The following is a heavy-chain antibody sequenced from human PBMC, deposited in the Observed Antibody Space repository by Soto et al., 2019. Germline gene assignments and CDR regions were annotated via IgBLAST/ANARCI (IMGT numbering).Heavy chain of an antibody. CDR1: GGTFSSYA. J-gene: IGHJ6*02. CDR2: IIPIFGTA. V-gene: IGHV1-69*06. CDR3: ARARITMIVVVSYYYYGTDV. Sequence: RASVKVSCKASGGTFSSYAISWVRQAPGQGLEWMGGIIPIFGTANYAQKFQGRVTITADKSTSTAYMELSSLRSEDTAVYYCARARITMIVVVSYYYYGTDVWGQGTTVTVSS. D-gene: IGHD3-22*01.